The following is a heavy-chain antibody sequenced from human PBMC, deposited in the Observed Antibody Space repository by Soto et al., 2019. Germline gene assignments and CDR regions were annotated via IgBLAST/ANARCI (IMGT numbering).Heavy chain of an antibody. CDR1: GYTFTGYY. CDR2: INPNSGGT. D-gene: IGHD2-15*01. J-gene: IGHJ4*02. CDR3: ARGVEFTVVAAINLDY. V-gene: IGHV1-2*04. Sequence: ASVKVSCKASGYTFTGYYMHWVRQAPGQGLEWMGWINPNSGGTNYAQKFQGWVTMTRDTSISTAYMGLSRLRSDDTAVYYCARGVEFTVVAAINLDYWGQGTLVTVSS.